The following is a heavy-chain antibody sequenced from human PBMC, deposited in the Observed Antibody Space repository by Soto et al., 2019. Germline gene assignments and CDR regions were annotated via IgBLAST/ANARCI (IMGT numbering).Heavy chain of an antibody. CDR3: ERALFADDAFDI. CDR2: ISYDGSNK. J-gene: IGHJ3*02. V-gene: IGHV3-30-3*01. D-gene: IGHD2-21*01. Sequence: QVQLVESGGGVVQPGRYLRLSCAASGFTFSSYAMHWVRQAPGKGLEWVAVISYDGSNKYDADSVKGRFTISRDNSKNTLYLQMNSLRVEGTAVYYCERALFADDAFDIWGQGTMVSVSS. CDR1: GFTFSSYA.